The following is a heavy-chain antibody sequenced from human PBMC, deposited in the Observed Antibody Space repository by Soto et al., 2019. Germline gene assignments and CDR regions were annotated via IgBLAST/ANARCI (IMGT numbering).Heavy chain of an antibody. CDR2: VYHNGIM. Sequence: SETLSLTCSVSGYSIRSGYYWGCVRQAPGKGLEWLGSVYHNGIMFHNPSFQSRVTISVDTSKNQFSLNLGSVTAADTAVYYCAALWFGELAFNYWGHGILVTVSS. D-gene: IGHD3-10*01. CDR1: GYSIRSGYY. CDR3: AALWFGELAFNY. J-gene: IGHJ4*01. V-gene: IGHV4-38-2*02.